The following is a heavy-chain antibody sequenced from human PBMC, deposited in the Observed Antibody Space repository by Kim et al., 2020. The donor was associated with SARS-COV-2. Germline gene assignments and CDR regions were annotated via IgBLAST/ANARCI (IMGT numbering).Heavy chain of an antibody. D-gene: IGHD2-15*01. CDR3: ARTRYCSGGSCYSGWFDP. V-gene: IGHV1-3*01. CDR2: INAGNGNT. J-gene: IGHJ5*02. Sequence: ASVKVSCKASGYTFTSYAMHWVRQAPGQRLEWMGWINAGNGNTKYSQKFQGRVTITRDTSASTAYMELSSLRSEDTAVYYCARTRYCSGGSCYSGWFDPWGQGTLVTVSS. CDR1: GYTFTSYA.